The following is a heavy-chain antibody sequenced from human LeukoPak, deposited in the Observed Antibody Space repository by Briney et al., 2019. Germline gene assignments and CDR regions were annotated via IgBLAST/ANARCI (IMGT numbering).Heavy chain of an antibody. V-gene: IGHV4-59*01. D-gene: IGHD3-10*01. CDR2: IYSSGTT. Sequence: PSETLSLTCSLSGGSITNYYWSWIRQPPGKGLEWVACIYSSGTTDYNPSLKSRLTISLGTSNNQFSLRLTSVTASHTAVYFCARTGEYYGSGPSWSFDIWGQGTMVTVSS. CDR3: ARTGEYYGSGPSWSFDI. J-gene: IGHJ3*02. CDR1: GGSITNYY.